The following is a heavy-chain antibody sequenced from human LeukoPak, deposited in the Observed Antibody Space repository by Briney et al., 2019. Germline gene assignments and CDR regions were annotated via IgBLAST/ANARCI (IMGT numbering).Heavy chain of an antibody. J-gene: IGHJ4*02. CDR2: ISGSGGSK. CDR1: GFTFSSYA. D-gene: IGHD6-19*01. Sequence: GGSLRLSCAASGFTFSSYAMNWVRQAPGEGLEWVSTISGSGGSKHYADSVEGRFTISRDNSKNTVYLQMNSLRAEDTAVYYCAKDPATYSSGWYTYFDYWGQGTLVTVSS. CDR3: AKDPATYSSGWYTYFDY. V-gene: IGHV3-23*01.